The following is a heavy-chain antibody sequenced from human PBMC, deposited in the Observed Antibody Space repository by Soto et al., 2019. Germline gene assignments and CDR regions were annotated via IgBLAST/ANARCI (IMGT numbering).Heavy chain of an antibody. D-gene: IGHD3-22*01. CDR3: ARDYFDSSDYATNWFDA. CDR1: GGSFSGCD. CDR2: INHSGST. Sequence: SETLSLTCAVYGGSFSGCDWSWIRQPPGKGLEWIGEINHSGSTNCNPSLKSRVTISVDTSKNQFSLKLTSVTAADTAVYYCARDYFDSSDYATNWFDAWGQGTLVTVSS. J-gene: IGHJ5*02. V-gene: IGHV4-34*01.